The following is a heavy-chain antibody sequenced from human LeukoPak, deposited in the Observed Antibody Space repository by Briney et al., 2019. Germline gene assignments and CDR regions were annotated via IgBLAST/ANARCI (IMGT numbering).Heavy chain of an antibody. CDR3: AKELTRPNRPVAGLNY. CDR2: ISYDGSNK. D-gene: IGHD6-19*01. CDR1: GFILSAYG. V-gene: IGHV3-30*18. Sequence: PGKSLRLSCAAAGFILSAYGMHWVSQAAGKGMEWVAIISYDGSNKYYPDSVKGRFTISRDDSKNTLYLQMNSLRTEDTAVYYCAKELTRPNRPVAGLNYWGQGTLVTVSS. J-gene: IGHJ4*02.